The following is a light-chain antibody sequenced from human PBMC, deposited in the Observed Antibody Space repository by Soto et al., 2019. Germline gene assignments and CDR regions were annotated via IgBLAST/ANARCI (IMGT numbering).Light chain of an antibody. CDR1: QGISSY. V-gene: IGKV3-11*01. CDR3: QQRSNWPRGT. J-gene: IGKJ5*01. CDR2: DAS. Sequence: EIVLTQSPVTLSLSPGERATLSCRASQGISSYLAWYQQKPGQAPRLLIYDASNRATDIPARFSGSGSGTDFTLTISSLEPEDFAVYYCQQRSNWPRGTFGQGTRLEIK.